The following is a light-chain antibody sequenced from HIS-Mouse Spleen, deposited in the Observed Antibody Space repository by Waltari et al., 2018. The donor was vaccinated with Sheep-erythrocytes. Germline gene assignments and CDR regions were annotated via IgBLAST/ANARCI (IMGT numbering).Light chain of an antibody. CDR2: EGS. J-gene: IGLJ3*02. Sequence: QSALTQPASVSGSPGQSITISCTGTSSYVGSYNLASGYQQHPGKAPQLMIYEGSKRPSGVSNRFSGSKSGNTASLTISGLQAEDEADYYCCSYAGSSTPWVFGGGTKLTVL. CDR3: CSYAGSSTPWV. CDR1: SSYVGSYNL. V-gene: IGLV2-23*01.